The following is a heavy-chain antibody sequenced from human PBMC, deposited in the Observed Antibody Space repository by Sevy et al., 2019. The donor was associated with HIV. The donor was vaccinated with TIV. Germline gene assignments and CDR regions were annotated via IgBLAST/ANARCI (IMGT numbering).Heavy chain of an antibody. CDR1: GYTFTGYY. Sequence: ASAKVSCKASGYTFTGYYMHWVRQAPGQGLEWMGWINPNSGGTNYAQKFQGRVTMTRDTSISTAYMELSRLRSDDTAVYYCARNKPVDTTTVYYYGMDVWGQGTTVTVSS. CDR3: ARNKPVDTTTVYYYGMDV. D-gene: IGHD5-18*01. V-gene: IGHV1-2*02. CDR2: INPNSGGT. J-gene: IGHJ6*02.